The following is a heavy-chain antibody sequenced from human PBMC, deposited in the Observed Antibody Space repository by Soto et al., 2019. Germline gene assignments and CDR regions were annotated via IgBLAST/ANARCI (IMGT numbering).Heavy chain of an antibody. CDR2: VYSTGGT. V-gene: IGHV4-4*07. CDR1: GDSIGRFY. Sequence: SETLSLTCNVSGDSIGRFYWSWIRQSAEKGLEWIGRVYSTGGTAYNPALKGRVTISLDRSNNHISLEMNSVTAADTAVYFCARDLSGTGLDIWGRGTRVTVSS. J-gene: IGHJ6*02. D-gene: IGHD1-26*01. CDR3: ARDLSGTGLDI.